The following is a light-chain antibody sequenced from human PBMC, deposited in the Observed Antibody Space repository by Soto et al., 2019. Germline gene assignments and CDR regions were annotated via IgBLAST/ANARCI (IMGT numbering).Light chain of an antibody. J-gene: IGKJ1*01. V-gene: IGKV3-20*01. CDR1: QRVSTNY. Sequence: EIVLTQSPGTLSLSPGDRATLSCRASQRVSTNYLAWYQQKPGQAPRLLIYGVSNRAAGITDRFSGSGCGTDFTLAISRLETEAFGGYYCQHAHPSPGGTFGTETNVQIK. CDR3: QHAHPSPGGT. CDR2: GVS.